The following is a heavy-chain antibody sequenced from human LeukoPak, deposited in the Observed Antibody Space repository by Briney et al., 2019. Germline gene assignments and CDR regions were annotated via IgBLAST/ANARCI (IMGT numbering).Heavy chain of an antibody. J-gene: IGHJ4*02. CDR2: ISGSGANT. CDR1: GFTISSNP. D-gene: IGHD5-12*01. Sequence: GGSLRLSCAGSGFTISSNPLIWVRQAPGKGLEWVSAISGSGANTYYGDSVRGRFTISRDNSKNTLYLQMNTLRADDTAVYYCATTKPARRYFDYWGQGILVTVSS. V-gene: IGHV3-23*01. CDR3: ATTKPARRYFDY.